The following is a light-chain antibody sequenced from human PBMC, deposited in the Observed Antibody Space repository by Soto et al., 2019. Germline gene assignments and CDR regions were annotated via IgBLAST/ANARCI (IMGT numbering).Light chain of an antibody. CDR1: SSDVGGYNY. Sequence: QSALTQPASVSGSPGQSITISCTGTSSDVGGYNYVSWYQQHPGKAPKLVIYEVTKRPSGVSNRFSGSKSGNTASLTISGLQAEDEAYYYCSSYTTSTSFILFGGGTKLTVL. J-gene: IGLJ2*01. CDR2: EVT. V-gene: IGLV2-14*01. CDR3: SSYTTSTSFIL.